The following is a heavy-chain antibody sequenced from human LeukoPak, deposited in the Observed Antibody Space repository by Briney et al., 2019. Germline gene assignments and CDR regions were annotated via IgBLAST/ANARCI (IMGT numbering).Heavy chain of an antibody. V-gene: IGHV4-59*01. D-gene: IGHD2-21*02. CDR2: IYYSGSF. Sequence: SETLSLTCTVSGGSISSYYWSWIRQPPGKGLEWIGYIYYSGSFNYNPSLKSRVTISVDTSKNQFSLKLNSVTAADTAAYYCAREGLLCGGDCYRDAFDIWGQGTMVTVSS. J-gene: IGHJ3*02. CDR1: GGSISSYY. CDR3: AREGLLCGGDCYRDAFDI.